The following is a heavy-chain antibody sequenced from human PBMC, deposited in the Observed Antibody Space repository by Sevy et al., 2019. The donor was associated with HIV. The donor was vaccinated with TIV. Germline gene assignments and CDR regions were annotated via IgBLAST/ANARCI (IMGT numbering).Heavy chain of an antibody. V-gene: IGHV3-33*01. Sequence: GSLRLSCAASGFTFSSYGMHWVRQAPGKGLEWVAVIWYDGSNKYYADSVKGRFTISRDNSKNTLYLQMNSLRAEDTAVYYCARDLGYCSGGSCCSRTVGGMDVWGQGTTVTVSS. D-gene: IGHD2-15*01. CDR2: IWYDGSNK. CDR1: GFTFSSYG. J-gene: IGHJ6*02. CDR3: ARDLGYCSGGSCCSRTVGGMDV.